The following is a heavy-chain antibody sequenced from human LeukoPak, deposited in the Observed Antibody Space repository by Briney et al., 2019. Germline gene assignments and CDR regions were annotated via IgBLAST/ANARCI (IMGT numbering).Heavy chain of an antibody. J-gene: IGHJ4*02. D-gene: IGHD6-13*01. CDR1: GFTFSSYS. CDR3: ATSGYSSSWYFG. V-gene: IGHV3-48*01. Sequence: GGSLRLSCAASGFTFSSYSMNWVRQAPGKGLEWVSYISRSSTTIYYADSVKGRFTISRDNAKSSLYLQMNSLRAEDTAVYYCATSGYSSSWYFGWGQGTLVTVSS. CDR2: ISRSSTTI.